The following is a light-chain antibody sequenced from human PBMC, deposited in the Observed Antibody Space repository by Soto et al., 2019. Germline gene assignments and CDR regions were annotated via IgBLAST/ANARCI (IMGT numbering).Light chain of an antibody. Sequence: EIVLTQSPGTLSLSPGERATLSCRASQSVSSSYLAWYQQKPGQAPRLLIYGASSRATGIPDRFSGSGAGTDCTLTTSILEPEDFAGYYCQQYGSSHKYTFGQGTKLEIK. CDR3: QQYGSSHKYT. CDR2: GAS. V-gene: IGKV3-20*01. J-gene: IGKJ2*01. CDR1: QSVSSSY.